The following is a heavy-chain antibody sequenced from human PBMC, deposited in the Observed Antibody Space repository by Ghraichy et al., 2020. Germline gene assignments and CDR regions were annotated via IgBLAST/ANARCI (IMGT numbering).Heavy chain of an antibody. CDR1: GGSISNYY. D-gene: IGHD3-9*01. V-gene: IGHV4-59*01. CDR2: IYYSGST. J-gene: IGHJ2*01. CDR3: ASVNYDILTGYRDWYFDL. Sequence: ESLNTSCTVSGGSISNYYWSWIRQPPGKGLEWIGYIYYSGSTNYNPSLKSRVAISVDTSKNQFSLKLSSVTAADTAVYYCASVNYDILTGYRDWYFDLWGRGTPVSVSS.